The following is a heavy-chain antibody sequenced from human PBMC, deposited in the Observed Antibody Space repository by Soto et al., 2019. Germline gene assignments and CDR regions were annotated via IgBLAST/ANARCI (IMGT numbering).Heavy chain of an antibody. CDR3: ERSNYYDSSGYSDLFDY. Sequence: SGPTLVNPTQTLTLTCTFSGFSLSTSGMCVSWIRQPPGKALEWLALIDWDDDKYYSTSLKTRLTISKDTSKNQVVLTMTNMDTVGTAKYYCERSNYYDSSGYSDLFDYWGQGTLVTVSS. V-gene: IGHV2-70*01. CDR2: IDWDDDK. D-gene: IGHD3-22*01. CDR1: GFSLSTSGMC. J-gene: IGHJ4*02.